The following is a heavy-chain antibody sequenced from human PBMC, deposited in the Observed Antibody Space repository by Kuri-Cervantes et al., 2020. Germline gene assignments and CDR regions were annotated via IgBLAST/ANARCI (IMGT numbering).Heavy chain of an antibody. CDR2: IYRGGPT. J-gene: IGHJ4*02. V-gene: IGHV3-53*01. CDR1: GFTFSSYS. D-gene: IGHD6-13*01. CDR3: ARVLGSSSWYHFDY. Sequence: GGSLRLSCAASGFTFSSYSMSWVRQAPGKGLEWVSTIYRGGPTYYGDSAKGRFTISRDNSKNIVYLQMNSLRAEDTALYYCARVLGSSSWYHFDYWGQGTLVTVSS.